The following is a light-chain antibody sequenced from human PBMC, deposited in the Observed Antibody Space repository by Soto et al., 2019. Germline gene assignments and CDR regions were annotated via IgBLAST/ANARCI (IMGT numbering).Light chain of an antibody. CDR1: QDIGSA. Sequence: QLTQSPSSLSASVGDRVTITCRAGQDIGSALAWYQQRPGKAPKLLLYDASNLEAGGPSRFSGSGSGTDFNITITSLRHEDFAAYYCQQFNGFPLTFGGGNKVQIK. CDR2: DAS. CDR3: QQFNGFPLT. V-gene: IGKV1-13*02. J-gene: IGKJ4*01.